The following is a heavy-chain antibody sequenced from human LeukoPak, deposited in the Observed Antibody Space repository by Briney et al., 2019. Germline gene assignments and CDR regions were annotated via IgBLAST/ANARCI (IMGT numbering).Heavy chain of an antibody. CDR3: AKDSVNYDILTGYQNWYFDL. J-gene: IGHJ2*01. D-gene: IGHD3-9*01. V-gene: IGHV3-23*01. Sequence: GGSLRLSCAASGFTFSSYAMSWVCQAPGKGLEWVSAISGSGGSTYYADSVKGRFTISRDNSKNTLYLQMNSLRAEDTALYYCAKDSVNYDILTGYQNWYFDLWGRGTLVTVSS. CDR1: GFTFSSYA. CDR2: ISGSGGST.